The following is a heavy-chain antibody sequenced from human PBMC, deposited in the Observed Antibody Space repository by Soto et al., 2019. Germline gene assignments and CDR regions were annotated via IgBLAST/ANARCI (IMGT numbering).Heavy chain of an antibody. J-gene: IGHJ2*01. CDR3: ANARGATVTTWYFDS. V-gene: IGHV3-23*01. Sequence: EVQLLESGGDLVQPGGSLRLSCAASGFTFSNYAMSWVRQAPGKGLEWVSTVTGSSGTTYYADSVKGRFTISRGNSKNPLYLQMNSLSVEDTAAYHWANARGATVTTWYFDSWGRGTLVTVSS. CDR1: GFTFSNYA. D-gene: IGHD4-17*01. CDR2: VTGSSGTT.